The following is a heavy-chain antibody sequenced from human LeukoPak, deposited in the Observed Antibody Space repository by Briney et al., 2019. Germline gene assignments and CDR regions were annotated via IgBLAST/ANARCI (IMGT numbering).Heavy chain of an antibody. V-gene: IGHV1-69*05. CDR1: GGTFSSYA. CDR2: IIPIFGTA. J-gene: IGHJ6*03. CDR3: AREHSSSGDYYYMDV. Sequence: ASVKVSCKASGGTFSSYAISWVREAPGQGLEWMGRIIPIFGTANYAQKFQGRVTITTDESTSTAYMELSSLRSEDTAVYYCAREHSSSGDYYYMDVWGKGTTVTVSS. D-gene: IGHD6-6*01.